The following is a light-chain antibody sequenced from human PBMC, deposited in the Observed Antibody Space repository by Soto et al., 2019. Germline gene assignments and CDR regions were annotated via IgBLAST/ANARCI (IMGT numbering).Light chain of an antibody. J-gene: IGLJ1*01. CDR1: SSDVGGYIF. V-gene: IGLV2-8*01. Sequence: SALTQPPSASGSPGQSVTISCTGTSSDVGGYIFVSWYQQHPGKVPKLIIYDVNKRPSGVPDRFSGSKYGNTASLTVSGLQAEDEGDYYCVSFAGGTYVFGTGTKVTV. CDR2: DVN. CDR3: VSFAGGTYV.